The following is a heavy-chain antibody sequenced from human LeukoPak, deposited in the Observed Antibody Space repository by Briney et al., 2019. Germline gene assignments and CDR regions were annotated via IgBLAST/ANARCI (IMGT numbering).Heavy chain of an antibody. CDR2: ISWNSGSI. D-gene: IGHD6-13*01. CDR1: GFTFDDYA. V-gene: IGHV3-9*01. J-gene: IGHJ6*02. Sequence: GGSLRLSCAASGFTFDDYAMHWVRQAPGKGLEWVSGISWNSGSIGYADSVKGRFTISRDNAKNSLYLQMNSLRAEDTALYYCAKDRGSRVEYYYYYGMDVWGQGTTVTVSS. CDR3: AKDRGSRVEYYYYYGMDV.